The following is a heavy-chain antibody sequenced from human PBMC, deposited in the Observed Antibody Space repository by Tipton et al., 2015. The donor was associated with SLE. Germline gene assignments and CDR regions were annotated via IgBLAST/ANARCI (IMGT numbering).Heavy chain of an antibody. V-gene: IGHV4-39*01. CDR2: IFYSGNT. Sequence: GLVKPSETLSLTCTVSGGSISSSNYSWGWIRQPPGKGLEWIGSIFYSGNTYCNPSLKSRLTVSVDTSKNQFSLRLNSVTAADTAVYYCARQKKELDLPGAFDIWGQGTLVTVSS. J-gene: IGHJ3*02. CDR3: ARQKKELDLPGAFDI. D-gene: IGHD1-7*01. CDR1: GGSISSSNYS.